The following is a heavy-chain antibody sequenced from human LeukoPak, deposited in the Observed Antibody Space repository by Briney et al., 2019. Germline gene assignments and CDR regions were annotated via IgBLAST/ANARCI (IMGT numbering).Heavy chain of an antibody. CDR2: IKEDGSDN. D-gene: IGHD3-10*01. CDR3: AKGGVRFHN. J-gene: IGHJ4*02. CDR1: GFTFTTFW. V-gene: IGHV3-7*03. Sequence: AGGSLGLSCAASGFTFTTFWMSWVRQAPGKGLEWVANIKEDGSDNYYVDSVKGRFTISRDNAKNSLYLQMNSLRAEDTAVYYCAKGGVRFHNWGQGTLVTVSS.